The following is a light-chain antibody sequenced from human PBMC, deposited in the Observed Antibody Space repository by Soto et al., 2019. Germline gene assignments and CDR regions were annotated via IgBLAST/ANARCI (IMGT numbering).Light chain of an antibody. V-gene: IGKV3D-20*02. CDR1: QGISSTY. CDR2: GAS. J-gene: IGKJ4*01. CDR3: QQRSNWPPT. Sequence: EIVLTQSPGTLSLSPGERATLSCRASQGISSTYLAWYQQKPGQAPRLLIYGASFRATGIPDRFSGSGSGTDFTLTISSLEPEDFAVYYCQQRSNWPPTFGGGTKVDIK.